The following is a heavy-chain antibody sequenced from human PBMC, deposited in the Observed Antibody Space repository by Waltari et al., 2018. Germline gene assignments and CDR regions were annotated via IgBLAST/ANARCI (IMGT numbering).Heavy chain of an antibody. V-gene: IGHV3-21*01. J-gene: IGHJ4*02. CDR2: ISSSTGYI. CDR1: EFTFGTYS. D-gene: IGHD3-22*01. CDR3: ASSFYYYDGSGSAATYYFDN. Sequence: LRLSCTASEFTFGTYSMNWVRQAPGKGLEWVSSISSSTGYIYYADSVKGRFTISRDNAKRSLFLQMNSLRAEDTATYYCASSFYYYDGSGSAATYYFDNWGQGALVTVSS.